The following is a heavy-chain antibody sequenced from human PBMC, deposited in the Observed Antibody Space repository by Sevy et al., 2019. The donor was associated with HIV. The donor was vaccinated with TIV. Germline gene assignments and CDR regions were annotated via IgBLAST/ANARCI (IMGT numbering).Heavy chain of an antibody. J-gene: IGHJ4*02. Sequence: GESLKISCAASGFTVSSNSMNWVRQAPGKGLEWVSLIYSGGSTYYADSVKGRFTISRDNSKNTLYLQMNSLRDEDTAVYYWARDDDYGDYNWGQGTLVTVSS. CDR3: ARDDDYGDYN. D-gene: IGHD4-17*01. CDR2: IYSGGST. CDR1: GFTVSSNS. V-gene: IGHV3-66*01.